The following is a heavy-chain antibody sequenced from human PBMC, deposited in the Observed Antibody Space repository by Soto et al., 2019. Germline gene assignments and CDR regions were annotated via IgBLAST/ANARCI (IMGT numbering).Heavy chain of an antibody. Sequence: QVQLVQSGAEVKKPGASVRVSCKASGYTFTDYDINWVRLATGQGLEWMGWMNPSSGYTGYAQKFQGRVTMTWDTSISTAYMELSSLTSADTAVYYCARFVRHQLPTIDYWGQGALVTASS. D-gene: IGHD1-26*01. CDR2: MNPSSGYT. V-gene: IGHV1-8*01. CDR3: ARFVRHQLPTIDY. CDR1: GYTFTDYD. J-gene: IGHJ4*02.